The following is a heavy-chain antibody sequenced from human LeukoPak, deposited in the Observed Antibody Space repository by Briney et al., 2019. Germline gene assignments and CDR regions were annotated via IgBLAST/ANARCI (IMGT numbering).Heavy chain of an antibody. D-gene: IGHD1-26*01. CDR2: INPTSGGT. V-gene: IGHV1-2*02. CDR3: ARADPNGSGSYYFDY. Sequence: GASVKVSCKTSGYTFSGYYLHWVRQAPGQGLEWMGWINPTSGGTKFAQKFQGRVTMTRDTSISTAYMELYSLRSDDTAVYYCARADPNGSGSYYFDYWGQGTLVTVSS. CDR1: GYTFSGYY. J-gene: IGHJ4*02.